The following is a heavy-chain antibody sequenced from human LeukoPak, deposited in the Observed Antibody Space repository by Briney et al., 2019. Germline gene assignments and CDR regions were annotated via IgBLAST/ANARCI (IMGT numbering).Heavy chain of an antibody. CDR2: ISYDGSNK. J-gene: IGHJ4*02. V-gene: IGHV3-30*18. D-gene: IGHD3-9*01. CDR3: AKGASIHVTGPDY. Sequence: PGGSLRLSCAASGFTFSSYGMHWVRQAPGKGLEWVAVISYDGSNKYYADSVKGRFTISRDNSKNTLYLQMNSLRAEDTAAYYCAKGASIHVTGPDYWGPGTLVTVSS. CDR1: GFTFSSYG.